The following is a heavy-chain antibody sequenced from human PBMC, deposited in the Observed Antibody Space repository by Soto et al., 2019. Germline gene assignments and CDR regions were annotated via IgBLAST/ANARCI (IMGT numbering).Heavy chain of an antibody. Sequence: GGSLRLSCEVSGFTFSTHGMHWVRQAPGKGLEWVAGTSYDGTTKYYARSVQGRFTISRENSMNTRYLQMNSLRTEDTAVYYCAKDLTGASWYYDALDDWSQGTTVTVSS. J-gene: IGHJ6*02. D-gene: IGHD6-13*01. CDR3: AKDLTGASWYYDALDD. V-gene: IGHV3-30*18. CDR1: GFTFSTHG. CDR2: TSYDGTTK.